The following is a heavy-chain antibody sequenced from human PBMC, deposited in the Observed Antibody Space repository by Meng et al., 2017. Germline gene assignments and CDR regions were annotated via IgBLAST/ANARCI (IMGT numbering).Heavy chain of an antibody. CDR1: GFTFSSYA. D-gene: IGHD6-13*01. J-gene: IGHJ4*02. CDR3: AKEDSSWYGPDFDY. Sequence: GESLKISCAASGFTFSSYAMSWVRQAPGKGLEWVSAISGGGGSTYYADSVKGRFTISRDNSKNTLYLQMNSLRAEDTAVYYCAKEDSSWYGPDFDYWGQGTLVTVSS. V-gene: IGHV3-23*01. CDR2: ISGGGGST.